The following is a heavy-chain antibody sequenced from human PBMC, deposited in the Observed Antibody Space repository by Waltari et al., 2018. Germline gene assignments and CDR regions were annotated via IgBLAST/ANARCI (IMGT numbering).Heavy chain of an antibody. V-gene: IGHV4-4*02. CDR3: ARDRGRGIYLDS. Sequence: RLQQSGPGLVKPSESLTLTCAVSGDSMGSMDWWNWVRQSPGKGLEWIGQVHGSGRTNYNPSLASRVTISIDTSNNRFSLKMPFLTAADTAMYYCARDRGRGIYLDSWGQGTLVTVSP. CDR2: VHGSGRT. CDR1: GDSMGSMDW. J-gene: IGHJ4*01. D-gene: IGHD2-15*01.